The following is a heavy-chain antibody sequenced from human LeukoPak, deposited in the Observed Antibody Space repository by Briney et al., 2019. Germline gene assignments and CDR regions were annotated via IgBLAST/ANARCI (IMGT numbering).Heavy chain of an antibody. V-gene: IGHV3-48*04. CDR3: ARHLWLSGNDY. D-gene: IGHD5-18*01. J-gene: IGHJ4*02. Sequence: GGSLRLSCAASGFTFSSYSMNWVRQAPGKGLEWVSYISSSGSTKYYADSVKGRFTISRDNAKNSLYLQVNNLRAEDTAVYYCARHLWLSGNDYWGQGTLVTVSS. CDR2: ISSSGSTK. CDR1: GFTFSSYS.